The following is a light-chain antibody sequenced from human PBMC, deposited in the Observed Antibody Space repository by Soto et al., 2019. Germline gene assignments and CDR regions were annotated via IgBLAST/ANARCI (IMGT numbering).Light chain of an antibody. V-gene: IGKV2-28*01. CDR2: LGS. CDR1: QSLLHGNGYNY. CDR3: MQPLQSPLHT. J-gene: IGKJ2*01. Sequence: DIVMTQSPLSLPVTPGEPASISCRSSQSLLHGNGYNYLDWCLQKPGQSPQLLIYLGSNRASGVPDMFSGSGSGTDFTLKISRVVAEDVGVCYCMQPLQSPLHTFGQGTKLEI.